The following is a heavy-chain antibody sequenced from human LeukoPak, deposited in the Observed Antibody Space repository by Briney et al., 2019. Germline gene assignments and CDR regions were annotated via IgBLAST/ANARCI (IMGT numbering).Heavy chain of an antibody. V-gene: IGHV3-30*02. J-gene: IGHJ4*02. Sequence: GGSLRLSCAASAFTFSNYAMHWVRQAPGKGLDWVAFIRFDGSTKYYADSVKGRFTISRDNSKNTLYLQMNSLRAEDTAVYYCAKDVGPAVAGPYYFDYWGQGTLVTVSS. D-gene: IGHD6-19*01. CDR1: AFTFSNYA. CDR3: AKDVGPAVAGPYYFDY. CDR2: IRFDGSTK.